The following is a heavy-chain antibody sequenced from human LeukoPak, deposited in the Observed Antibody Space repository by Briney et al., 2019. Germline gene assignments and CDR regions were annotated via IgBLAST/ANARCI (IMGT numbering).Heavy chain of an antibody. CDR2: ISGSGDGT. D-gene: IGHD2-21*01. V-gene: IGHV3-23*01. CDR1: GFTFSSQA. Sequence: GGSLRLSCAASGFTFSSQAMSWVRQAPGKGLQWLSSISGSGDGTYYADSAKGRFTISRDNSVNALYLQMNSLRAEDTALYYCAKYRCGGDHCSPRGHYYYGMDVWGQGTTVTVSS. J-gene: IGHJ6*02. CDR3: AKYRCGGDHCSPRGHYYYGMDV.